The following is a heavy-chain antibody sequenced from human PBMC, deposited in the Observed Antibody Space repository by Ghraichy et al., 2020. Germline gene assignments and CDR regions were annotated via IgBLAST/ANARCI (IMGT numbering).Heavy chain of an antibody. CDR2: ISGSGGST. J-gene: IGHJ4*02. V-gene: IGHV3-23*01. CDR3: AKRAGLLWFGEFDY. Sequence: VSSISGSGGSTYYADSVKGRFTISRDNSKNTLYLQMNSLRAEDTAVYYCAKRAGLLWFGEFDYWGQGIFVNVSS. D-gene: IGHD3-10*01.